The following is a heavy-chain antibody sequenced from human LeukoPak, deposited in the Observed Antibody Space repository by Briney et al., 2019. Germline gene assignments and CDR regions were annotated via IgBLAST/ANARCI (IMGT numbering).Heavy chain of an antibody. CDR1: GGSLSSSSYY. CDR3: ARFHSRYLRGFDY. Sequence: PSETLSLTCTVSGGSLSSSSYYWGWIRQPPGKGLEWIGSIYYSGSTYYNPSLKSRVTISVDTSKNQFSLKLSSVTAADTAVYYCARFHSRYLRGFDYWGQGTLVTVSS. CDR2: IYYSGST. D-gene: IGHD3-9*01. V-gene: IGHV4-39*07. J-gene: IGHJ4*02.